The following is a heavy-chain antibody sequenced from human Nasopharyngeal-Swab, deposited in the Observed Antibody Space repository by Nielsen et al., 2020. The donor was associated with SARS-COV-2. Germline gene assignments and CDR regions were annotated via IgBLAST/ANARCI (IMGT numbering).Heavy chain of an antibody. D-gene: IGHD6-19*01. CDR3: ARGGSSGWYEGLEYFQH. CDR2: INSDGSST. Sequence: GESLKISCAASGFTFSSYWMHWVRQASGKGLVWVSRINSDGSSTSYADSVKGRFTISRDNAKNTLYLQMNSLRAEDTAVYYCARGGSSGWYEGLEYFQHWGQGTLVTVSS. V-gene: IGHV3-74*01. J-gene: IGHJ1*01. CDR1: GFTFSSYW.